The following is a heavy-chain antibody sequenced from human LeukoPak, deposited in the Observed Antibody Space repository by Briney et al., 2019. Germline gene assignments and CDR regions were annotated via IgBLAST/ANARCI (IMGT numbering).Heavy chain of an antibody. J-gene: IGHJ4*02. V-gene: IGHV3-7*01. D-gene: IGHD3-10*01. CDR2: IKQDGSEK. CDR1: GFTVSSNY. CDR3: ARILWFGELYLYYFDY. Sequence: GGSLRLSCAASGFTVSSNYMSWVRQAPGKGLEWVANIKQDGSEKYYVDSVKGRFTISRDNAKNSLYLQMNSLRAEDTAVYYCARILWFGELYLYYFDYWGQGTLVTVSS.